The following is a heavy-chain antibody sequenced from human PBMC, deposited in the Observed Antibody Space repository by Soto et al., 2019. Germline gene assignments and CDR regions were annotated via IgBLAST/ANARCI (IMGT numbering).Heavy chain of an antibody. CDR1: CGSFSGYY. CDR2: INHSGST. J-gene: IGHJ6*03. D-gene: IGHD3-9*01. V-gene: IGHV4-34*01. CDR3: ASTSPYILHHMDV. Sequence: SDTLSLTCAVYCGSFSGYYGIWILPPPGKGLEWIGEINHSGSTNYNPSLKSRVTISVDTSKNQFSLKLSSVTAADTAVYYCASTSPYILHHMDVWGKGTTVTVSS.